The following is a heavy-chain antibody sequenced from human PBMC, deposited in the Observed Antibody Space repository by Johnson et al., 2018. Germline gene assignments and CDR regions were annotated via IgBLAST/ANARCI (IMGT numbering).Heavy chain of an antibody. D-gene: IGHD3-16*01. V-gene: IGHV3-30*18. Sequence: QVQLVESGGGVVQPGTSLRLSCTASGITFNRFGMHWVRQAPGQGLEWVAVISYDGSDKYFTDSVKGRFTISRDNSKNTPFLQMNSLRPEAPAIYYCAQPPTYDTTSFDIWGQGTLVTVSS. CDR1: GITFNRFG. J-gene: IGHJ3*02. CDR2: ISYDGSDK. CDR3: AQPPTYDTTSFDI.